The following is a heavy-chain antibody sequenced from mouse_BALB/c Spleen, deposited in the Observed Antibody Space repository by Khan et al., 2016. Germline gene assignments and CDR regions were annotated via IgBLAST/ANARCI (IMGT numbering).Heavy chain of an antibody. CDR1: GYTFTNYG. CDR2: INTNTGEP. CDR3: ARYGTGTWFAY. J-gene: IGHJ3*01. Sequence: QIQLVQSGPELKKPGETVKISCKASGYTFTNYGMTWVKQAPGKGLKWMGWINTNTGEPTYAEEFKGRFAFFLETSASTAYLQINNLKNEDTATYFCARYGTGTWFAYWGQGTLVTVSA. D-gene: IGHD2-1*01. V-gene: IGHV9-3*02.